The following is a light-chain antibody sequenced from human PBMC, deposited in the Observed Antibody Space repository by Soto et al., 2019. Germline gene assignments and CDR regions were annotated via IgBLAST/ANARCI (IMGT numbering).Light chain of an antibody. CDR1: QGISSY. CDR3: QQYNNWPRAT. CDR2: RAS. J-gene: IGKJ4*01. V-gene: IGKV3-15*01. Sequence: MTQSPSTLSASVGDRVTITCRASQGISSYLAWYQQKPGQAPRLLMFRASIRATGFPARFSGSGSGTEFNITIRSLQSEDSAVYYCQQYNNWPRATFGGGTKGDIK.